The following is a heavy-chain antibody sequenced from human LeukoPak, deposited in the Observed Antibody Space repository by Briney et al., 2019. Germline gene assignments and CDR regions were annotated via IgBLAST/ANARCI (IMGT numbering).Heavy chain of an antibody. D-gene: IGHD2-21*02. CDR1: GGSISSGGYY. Sequence: SETLSLTCTVSGGSISSGGYYWRWIRQHPGKGLEWIGYIYYSGSTYYNPSLKSRVTISVDTSKNQFSLKLSSVTAADTAVYYCARALKVTGYFDYWGQGTLVTVSS. CDR3: ARALKVTGYFDY. CDR2: IYYSGST. J-gene: IGHJ4*02. V-gene: IGHV4-31*03.